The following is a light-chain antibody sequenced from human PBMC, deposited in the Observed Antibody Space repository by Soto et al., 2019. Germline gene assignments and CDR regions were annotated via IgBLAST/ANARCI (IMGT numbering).Light chain of an antibody. CDR2: GAS. CDR1: QSVSSY. CDR3: QQYGSSPIT. Sequence: EIVLTQSPATLSLSPGERVTLSCRASQSVSSYLAWYQQKPGQAPRLLIYGASSRATGIPDRFSGSGSGTDFTLTISRLEPEDFAVYYCQQYGSSPITFGQGTRLEIK. J-gene: IGKJ5*01. V-gene: IGKV3-20*01.